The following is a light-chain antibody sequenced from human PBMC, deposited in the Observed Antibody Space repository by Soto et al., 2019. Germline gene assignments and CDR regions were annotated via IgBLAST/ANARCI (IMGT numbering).Light chain of an antibody. CDR1: SSNIGSNT. J-gene: IGLJ1*01. Sequence: QSVLTQPPSASGTPGQRVTISCSGSSSNIGSNTVNWYQQLPGTAPKLLIYTNNQRPSGFPDRFSGSKSGTSASLAISGLQSEDEADYCCAAWDDSLNGFYVFGTGTQLTVL. V-gene: IGLV1-44*01. CDR2: TNN. CDR3: AAWDDSLNGFYV.